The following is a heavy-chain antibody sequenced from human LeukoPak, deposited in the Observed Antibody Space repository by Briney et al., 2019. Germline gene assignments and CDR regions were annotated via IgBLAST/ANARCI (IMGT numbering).Heavy chain of an antibody. V-gene: IGHV4-34*01. CDR2: INKGGTT. Sequence: SETLSLTCAVYGGPFSGYYWTWIRQPPGKGLEWFGEINKGGTTNYNPSLRSRVTILIDTSRNQFSLRLSSVTAADTAVYYCARGRLFSGYRGNVGHEDFDYWGQGSLVTVSS. CDR1: GGPFSGYY. J-gene: IGHJ4*02. CDR3: ARGRLFSGYRGNVGHEDFDY. D-gene: IGHD5-12*01.